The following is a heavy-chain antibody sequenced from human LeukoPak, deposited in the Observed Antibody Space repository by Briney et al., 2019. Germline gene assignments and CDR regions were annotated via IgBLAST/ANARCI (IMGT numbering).Heavy chain of an antibody. J-gene: IGHJ6*03. V-gene: IGHV3-66*01. D-gene: IGHD2-2*01. CDR3: ASGGSFGCSSTSCLGTGKDYYYYYYMDV. CDR2: IYSGGST. Sequence: PGGSLRLSCAASGFTVSSNYMSWVRQAPGKGLEWVSVIYSGGSTYYADSVKGRFTISRDNSKNTLYLQMNSLRAEDTAVYYCASGGSFGCSSTSCLGTGKDYYYYYYMDVWGKGTTVTISS. CDR1: GFTVSSNY.